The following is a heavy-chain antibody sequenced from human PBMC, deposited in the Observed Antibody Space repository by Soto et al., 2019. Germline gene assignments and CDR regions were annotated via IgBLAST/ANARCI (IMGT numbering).Heavy chain of an antibody. CDR3: AKANGDKGLWYQLLFDY. CDR2: ISGSGGSI. D-gene: IGHD2-2*01. J-gene: IGHJ4*02. V-gene: IGHV3-23*01. CDR1: GFTFSSYA. Sequence: GGSLRLSCAASGFTFSSYAMNWVRQAPGKGLEWVSAISGSGGSIYYADSVKGRFTISRDNTKNTLYLQMNSLRAEDTAVYYCAKANGDKGLWYQLLFDYWGKGTRFTVSS.